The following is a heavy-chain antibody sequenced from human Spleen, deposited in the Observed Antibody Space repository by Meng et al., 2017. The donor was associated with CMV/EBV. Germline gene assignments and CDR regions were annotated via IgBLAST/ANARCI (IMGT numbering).Heavy chain of an antibody. V-gene: IGHV1-2*02. D-gene: IGHD3-22*01. CDR1: GYTFTGYY. CDR3: ASITMRRPRVGWFDP. J-gene: IGHJ5*02. Sequence: QVQLVQPGAGVKTPGASANVSCTAAGYTFTGYYMHWVRQAPGQGLEWMGWINPNSGGTNYAQKFQGRVTMTRDTSISTAYMELSRLRSDDTAVYYCASITMRRPRVGWFDPWGQGTLVTVAS. CDR2: INPNSGGT.